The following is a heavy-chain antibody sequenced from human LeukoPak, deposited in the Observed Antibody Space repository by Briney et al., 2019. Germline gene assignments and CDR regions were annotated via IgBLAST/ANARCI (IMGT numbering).Heavy chain of an antibody. V-gene: IGHV3-30*18. CDR2: ILYDGGDK. J-gene: IGHJ4*02. Sequence: PGGSLRLSCAASGFTFSSYSMHWVRQAPGKGLEWVAVILYDGGDKNYADSVKGRFTISRDNSKNTLYLQMNSLRAEDTAVYYCAKDRDRYGYYYFDYWGQGTLVTVSS. CDR3: AKDRDRYGYYYFDY. D-gene: IGHD5-24*01. CDR1: GFTFSSYS.